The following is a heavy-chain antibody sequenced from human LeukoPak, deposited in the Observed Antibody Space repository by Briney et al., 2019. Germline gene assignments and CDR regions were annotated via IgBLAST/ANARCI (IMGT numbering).Heavy chain of an antibody. D-gene: IGHD4-23*01. J-gene: IGHJ4*02. V-gene: IGHV3-48*03. CDR1: GFTFSSYE. CDR2: ISSSGSTI. Sequence: GGSLRLSCAASGFTFSSYEMNWVRQAPGKGLEWVSHISSSGSTIYYTDSVKGRFTISRDNSKNLLYLQMNSLRAEDTAIYYCARTVARIGYWGQGTLVTVSS. CDR3: ARTVARIGY.